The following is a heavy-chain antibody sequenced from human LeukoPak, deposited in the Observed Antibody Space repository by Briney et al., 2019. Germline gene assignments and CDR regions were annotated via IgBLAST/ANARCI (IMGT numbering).Heavy chain of an antibody. CDR3: ATDGTISCYKCFDH. D-gene: IGHD3-10*01. J-gene: IGHJ4*01. CDR2: IIPILGAA. V-gene: IGHV1-69*04. CDR1: GGAFPSYA. Sequence: KVSCKASGGAFPSYAISWVRQAPGQGLEWMGRIIPILGAADYAQNFQGRVTITADKSTGTAYMELSSLRSEDTAIYYCATDGTISCYKCFDHWGQGSLVTVSS.